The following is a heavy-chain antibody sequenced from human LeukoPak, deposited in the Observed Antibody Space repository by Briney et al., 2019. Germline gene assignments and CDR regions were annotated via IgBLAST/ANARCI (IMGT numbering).Heavy chain of an antibody. CDR3: ATAGSYCGGDCYLSHY. D-gene: IGHD2-21*01. Sequence: ASVRVSCTASGGTFSSYAISWVRQAPGQGLEWMGGIIPIFGTANYAQKFQGRVTITTDESTSTAYMELSSLRSEDTAVYYCATAGSYCGGDCYLSHYWGQGTLVTVSA. V-gene: IGHV1-69*05. J-gene: IGHJ4*02. CDR2: IIPIFGTA. CDR1: GGTFSSYA.